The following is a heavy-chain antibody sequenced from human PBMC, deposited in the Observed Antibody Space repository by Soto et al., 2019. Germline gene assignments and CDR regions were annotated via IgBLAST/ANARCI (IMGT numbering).Heavy chain of an antibody. CDR1: RYIFTAYF. CDR3: ASHDPGARFDP. J-gene: IGHJ5*02. V-gene: IGHV1-2*02. D-gene: IGHD1-1*01. CDR2: INPNNGAT. Sequence: QVQLVQSGAEVKKPGASVKGSCKAPRYIFTAYFMHWVRQAPGQGLEWMGWINPNNGATHYGLSFQGRVTMTRDPSISTAYMELSSLRSDDTAVYYCASHDPGARFDPWGQGTLVIVSS.